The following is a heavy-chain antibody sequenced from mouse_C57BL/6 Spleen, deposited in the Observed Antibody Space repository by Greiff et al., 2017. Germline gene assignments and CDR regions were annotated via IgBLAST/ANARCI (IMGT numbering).Heavy chain of an antibody. V-gene: IGHV1-82*01. CDR2: IYPGDGGT. CDR1: GYAFSSSW. D-gene: IGHD2-5*01. Sequence: VQLKQSGPELVKPGASVKISCKASGYAFSSSWMNWVQQRPGKGLEWIGRIYPGDGGTNYNRKFKGKATLTADKSSSTAYMQLSSLTSEDSAVFFCARSEYSKRYAFDYWGQGTSVTVSS. J-gene: IGHJ4*01. CDR3: ARSEYSKRYAFDY.